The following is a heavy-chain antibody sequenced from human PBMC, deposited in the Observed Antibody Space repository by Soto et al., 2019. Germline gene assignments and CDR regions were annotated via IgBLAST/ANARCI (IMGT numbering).Heavy chain of an antibody. CDR2: ISSSGDHT. CDR3: AKLLRPGLQFFDF. V-gene: IGHV3-23*01. Sequence: EVQLLESGGGLVQPGGSLRLSCAASGFTFSDYAMSWVRQAPGKGLDWVSAISSSGDHTFYADSFKGRFTISRDNSKNTLYLQVNSLRAEDTAVYYCAKLLRPGLQFFDFWGQGTLVTVSS. D-gene: IGHD4-4*01. J-gene: IGHJ4*02. CDR1: GFTFSDYA.